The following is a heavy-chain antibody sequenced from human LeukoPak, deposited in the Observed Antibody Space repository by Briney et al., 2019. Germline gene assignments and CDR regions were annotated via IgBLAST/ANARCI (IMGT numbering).Heavy chain of an antibody. CDR2: INPSGGST. CDR1: EYNFISYY. D-gene: IGHD4-23*01. Sequence: VASVKVSCKASEYNFISYYMHWVRQAPGQGLEWMGIINPSGGSTSYAQKFQGRVTMTRDMSTSTVYMELSSLRSEDTAVYYCARDRLPMTTVVHNWFDPWGQGTLVTVSS. V-gene: IGHV1-46*01. CDR3: ARDRLPMTTVVHNWFDP. J-gene: IGHJ5*02.